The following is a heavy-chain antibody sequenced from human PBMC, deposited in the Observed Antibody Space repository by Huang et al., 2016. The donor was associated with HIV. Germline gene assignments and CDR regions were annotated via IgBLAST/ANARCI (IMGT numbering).Heavy chain of an antibody. D-gene: IGHD6-19*01. V-gene: IGHV4-59*02. CDR1: GDSVRSHY. CDR3: VRDEGRLAVGGIDNWFDP. J-gene: IGHJ5*02. Sequence: QVRLQESGPRLVKPSETLSLSCTVSGDSVRSHYWGWIRHPPGKGLEWIGTVYHSGNTKYNPSRKSRTTISGDTSKNGFSLNITSVSAADTAVYFCVRDEGRLAVGGIDNWFDPWGQGALVTVSS. CDR2: VYHSGNT.